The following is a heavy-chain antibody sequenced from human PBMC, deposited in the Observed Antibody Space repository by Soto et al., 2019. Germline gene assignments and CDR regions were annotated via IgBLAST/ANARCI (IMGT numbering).Heavy chain of an antibody. J-gene: IGHJ6*02. V-gene: IGHV4-31*03. D-gene: IGHD4-17*01. CDR2: IYYSGST. CDR3: ARDVTRVVTPDFGKYYYYGMDV. CDR1: GGSISSGGYY. Sequence: SETLSLTCTVSGGSISSGGYYWSWIRQHPGKGLEWIGYIYYSGSTYYNPSLKSRVTISVDTSKNQFSLKLSSVTAADTAVYYCARDVTRVVTPDFGKYYYYGMDVWGQGTTVTVSS.